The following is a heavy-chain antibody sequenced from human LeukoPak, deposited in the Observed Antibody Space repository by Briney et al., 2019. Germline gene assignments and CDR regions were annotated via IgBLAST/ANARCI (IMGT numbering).Heavy chain of an antibody. CDR1: GFTVSSNY. J-gene: IGHJ6*03. D-gene: IGHD4-11*01. V-gene: IGHV3-21*01. Sequence: GGSLRLSCAASGFTVSSNYMSWVHQAPGKGLEWVSSISSSSSYIYYADSVKGRFTISRDNAKNSLYLQMNSLRAEDTAVYYCASAAQELNYYYYYMDVWGKGTTVTVSS. CDR3: ASAAQELNYYYYYMDV. CDR2: ISSSSSYI.